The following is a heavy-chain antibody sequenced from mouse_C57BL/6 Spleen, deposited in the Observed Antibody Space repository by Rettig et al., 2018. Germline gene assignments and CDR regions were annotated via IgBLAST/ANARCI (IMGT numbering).Heavy chain of an antibody. J-gene: IGHJ1*03. Sequence: EVKLVESGGGLVQPGGSLKLSCAASGFTFSDYYMSWVRQTPEKRLEWVAYISNGGGSTYYPDTVKGRLTISRDNAKNTLYLQMSRLKSEDTAMYYCARFYYGSSYWYFDVWGTGTTVTV. CDR3: ARFYYGSSYWYFDV. V-gene: IGHV5-12*01. D-gene: IGHD1-1*01. CDR2: ISNGGGST. CDR1: GFTFSDYY.